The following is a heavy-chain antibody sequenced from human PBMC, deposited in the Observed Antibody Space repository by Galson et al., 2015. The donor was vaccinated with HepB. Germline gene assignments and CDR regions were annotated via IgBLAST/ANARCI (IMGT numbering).Heavy chain of an antibody. CDR2: MSRSSSYI. D-gene: IGHD1-14*01. J-gene: IGHJ4*02. Sequence: SLRLSCAASGFMFSNYEMTWVRQAPGKGLEWVSSMSRSSSYIFYADSMKGRFTISRDNAKNTLYLQMTSLRVEDTAVYYCARSEPRTWHNFDYWGQGTLVTVSS. CDR1: GFMFSNYE. CDR3: ARSEPRTWHNFDY. V-gene: IGHV3-21*01.